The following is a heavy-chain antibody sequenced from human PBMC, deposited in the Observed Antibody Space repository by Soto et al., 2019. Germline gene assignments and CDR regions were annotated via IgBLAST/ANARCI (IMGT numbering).Heavy chain of an antibody. CDR3: ARGRGAAAEYFDF. Sequence: PGGSLRLFCAVSGFTFSDYYMTWIRQAPGKGLEWVSYISSSTSHTNYADSVKGRFTISRDNAKNSLFLQMNSLRAEDTAVYYCARGRGAAAEYFDFWGQGTLVTVSS. D-gene: IGHD6-13*01. J-gene: IGHJ4*02. V-gene: IGHV3-11*05. CDR1: GFTFSDYY. CDR2: ISSSTSHT.